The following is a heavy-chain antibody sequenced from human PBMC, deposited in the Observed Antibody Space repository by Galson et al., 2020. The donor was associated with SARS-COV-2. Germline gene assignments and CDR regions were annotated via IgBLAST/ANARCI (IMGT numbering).Heavy chain of an antibody. CDR2: IRSSSGTI. V-gene: IGHV3-48*04. Sequence: GGSLRLSCAASGFTLSSYTMNWVRHAPVKGLELVAYIRSSSGTIYYADSVKGRFTISRDNAKNSLYLQLNSLRVEDTAVYYCARERLEYWGQGTLVTVSS. CDR1: GFTLSSYT. CDR3: ARERLEY. D-gene: IGHD1-1*01. J-gene: IGHJ4*02.